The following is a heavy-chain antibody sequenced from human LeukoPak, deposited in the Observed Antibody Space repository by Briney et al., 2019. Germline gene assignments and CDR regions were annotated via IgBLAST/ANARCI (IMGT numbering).Heavy chain of an antibody. Sequence: SETLSLTCAVSGGSISSSNWWSWIRQPPGKGLEWIGEINHSGSTNYNPSLKSRVTMSVDTSKNQFSLTLSSVTAADTAVYYCARTHSSRYNWFDPWGQGTLVTVSS. V-gene: IGHV4-4*02. D-gene: IGHD6-13*01. CDR2: INHSGST. CDR1: GGSISSSNW. J-gene: IGHJ5*02. CDR3: ARTHSSRYNWFDP.